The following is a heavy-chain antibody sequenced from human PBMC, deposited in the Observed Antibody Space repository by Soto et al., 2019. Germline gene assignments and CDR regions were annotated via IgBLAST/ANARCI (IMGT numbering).Heavy chain of an antibody. CDR1: GGSISSSSYY. Sequence: QLQLQESGPGLVKPSETLSLTCTVSGGSISSSSYYWGWIRQPPGKGLEWIGSIYYSGSTYYNPSLKSRVTISVDTSKNQFSLKLRSVTVADTAGYYCARDYGGSGAYWGQGTRVTVSP. D-gene: IGHD3-22*01. V-gene: IGHV4-39*01. J-gene: IGHJ4*02. CDR3: ARDYGGSGAY. CDR2: IYYSGST.